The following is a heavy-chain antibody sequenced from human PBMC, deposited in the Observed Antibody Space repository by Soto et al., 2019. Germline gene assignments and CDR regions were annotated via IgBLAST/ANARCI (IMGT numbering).Heavy chain of an antibody. Sequence: SETLSLTCTVSGGSISSYYWSWIRQPPGKGLEWIGYIYYSGSTNYNPSLKSRVTISVDTSKNQFSLKLSSVTAADTAVYYCARAHDSSGYYSWFDPWGQGTLVTVSS. CDR2: IYYSGST. J-gene: IGHJ5*02. CDR3: ARAHDSSGYYSWFDP. CDR1: GGSISSYY. D-gene: IGHD3-22*01. V-gene: IGHV4-59*01.